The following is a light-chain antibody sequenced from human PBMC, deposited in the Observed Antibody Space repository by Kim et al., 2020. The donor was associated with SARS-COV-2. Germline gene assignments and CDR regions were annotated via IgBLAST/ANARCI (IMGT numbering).Light chain of an antibody. Sequence: EIVMTQSPLTLSVSPGERATLSCRASQSVSTNLAWYQQKTGQAPRLLIYDASTRATDIPTRFSGSGSGTEFTLTISSLQSEDFAVYYCQQYNDWPPGDTFGQATKLEI. CDR2: DAS. V-gene: IGKV3-15*01. CDR3: QQYNDWPPGDT. CDR1: QSVSTN. J-gene: IGKJ2*01.